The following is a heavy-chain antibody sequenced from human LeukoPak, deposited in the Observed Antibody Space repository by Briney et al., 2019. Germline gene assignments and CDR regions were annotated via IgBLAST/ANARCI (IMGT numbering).Heavy chain of an antibody. Sequence: ASVKVSCKASGYTFTGYYMHWVRQAPGQGLEWMGWINPNSGGTNYAQKFQGRVTMTRDTSISTAYMELSRLRSDDTAVYYCATANYDFWSGYLYYFDYWGQGTLVTVSS. CDR3: ATANYDFWSGYLYYFDY. D-gene: IGHD3-3*01. V-gene: IGHV1-2*02. CDR2: INPNSGGT. CDR1: GYTFTGYY. J-gene: IGHJ4*02.